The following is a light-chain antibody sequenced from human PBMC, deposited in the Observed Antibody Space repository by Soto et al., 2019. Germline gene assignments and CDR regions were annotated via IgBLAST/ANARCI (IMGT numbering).Light chain of an antibody. CDR2: GGS. Sequence: DIQLTQSPSSLSASLGDSITITCRASETISTFLNWYQVQPGKAPRLLVYGGSYLQVGVPFRFRGSGSGILFPLTIDNLQREDLASYFCQQFFSAVLTFGGGNRVDI. V-gene: IGKV1-39*01. J-gene: IGKJ4*01. CDR3: QQFFSAVLT. CDR1: ETISTF.